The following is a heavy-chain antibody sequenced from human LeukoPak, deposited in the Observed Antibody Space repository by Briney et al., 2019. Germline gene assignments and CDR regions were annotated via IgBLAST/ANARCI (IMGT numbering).Heavy chain of an antibody. Sequence: SETLSLTCTVSGGSISSGGLYWSWIRQPPGKGLEWIGYIRDSGTTYYNPSLKSRVTISLGTSKNQFSLNLSSVTAADTAVYYCATRVGGGSSYYFDYWGQGTLVTVSS. D-gene: IGHD6-6*01. V-gene: IGHV4-31*03. CDR3: ATRVGGGSSYYFDY. CDR1: GGSISSGGLY. CDR2: IRDSGTT. J-gene: IGHJ4*02.